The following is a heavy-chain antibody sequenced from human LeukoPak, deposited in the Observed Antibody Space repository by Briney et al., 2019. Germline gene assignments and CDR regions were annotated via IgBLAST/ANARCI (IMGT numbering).Heavy chain of an antibody. J-gene: IGHJ4*02. CDR2: INHSGST. V-gene: IGHV4-34*01. CDR1: GGSFSGYY. D-gene: IGHD3-16*01. CDR3: ARHQGGWDVDY. Sequence: SETLSLTCAVYGGSFSGYYWSWIRQPPGKGLEWIGEINHSGSTNYNPSLKSRVTISVDTSKNQFSLKLSSVTAADTAVYYCARHQGGWDVDYWGQGTLVTVSS.